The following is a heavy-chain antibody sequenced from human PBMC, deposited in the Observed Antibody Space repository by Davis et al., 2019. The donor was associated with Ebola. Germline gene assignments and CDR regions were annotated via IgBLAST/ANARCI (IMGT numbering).Heavy chain of an antibody. CDR3: ARRLYGDYGSALDM. CDR2: IWNDGSKI. Sequence: PGGSLRLSCAASGFTFSSHGMHWVRQAPGKGLEWVAIIWNDGSKIFYGESMKGRFTISRDNSKNTWYLQMNSLRIEDTAVYHCARRLYGDYGSALDMWGQGTMVIVSS. D-gene: IGHD4-17*01. J-gene: IGHJ3*02. CDR1: GFTFSSHG. V-gene: IGHV3-33*01.